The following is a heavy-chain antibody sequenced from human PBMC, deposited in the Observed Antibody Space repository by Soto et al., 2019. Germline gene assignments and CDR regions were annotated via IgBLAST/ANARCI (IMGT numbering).Heavy chain of an antibody. CDR3: ARQILTGYYNTADY. V-gene: IGHV1-18*01. CDR1: GYTFTSYG. CDR2: ISAYNGNT. J-gene: IGHJ4*02. Sequence: ASVKVSCKASGYTFTSYGISWVRQAPGQGLEWMGWISAYNGNTNYAQKLQGRVTMTTDTSTSTAYMELRSLRSDDAAVYYCARQILTGYYNTADYRAQRTPVTVSS. D-gene: IGHD3-9*01.